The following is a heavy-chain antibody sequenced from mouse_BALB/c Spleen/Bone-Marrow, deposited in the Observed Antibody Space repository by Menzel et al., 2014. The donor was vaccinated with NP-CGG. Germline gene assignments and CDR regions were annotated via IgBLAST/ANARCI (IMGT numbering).Heavy chain of an antibody. J-gene: IGHJ2*01. Sequence: DLVKPGASVKLSCKASGYTFTNYWINWIKQRPGQGLEWIGRIAPGSGDTYYNEIFKGKARLTVDTSSSTAYVQVNSRRLEDSAAYFCARREQRRSAYYFDYWGQGTTLTVSS. CDR1: GYTFTNYW. CDR2: IAPGSGDT. V-gene: IGHV1S41*01. CDR3: ARREQRRSAYYFDY.